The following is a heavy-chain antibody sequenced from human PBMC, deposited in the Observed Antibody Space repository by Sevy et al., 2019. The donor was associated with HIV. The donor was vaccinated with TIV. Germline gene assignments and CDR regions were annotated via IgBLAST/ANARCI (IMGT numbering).Heavy chain of an antibody. D-gene: IGHD3-16*02. Sequence: GGSLRLSCAASGFPFTTYAVHWVRQAPGKGLEWLAVISFNGGNKFYADSVRGRFTISRDNSENTIYLQMNSLRVEDTAMYYWARDVSGGERLGQLSAYFDYWGQGTLVTVSS. CDR1: GFPFTTYA. CDR3: ARDVSGGERLGQLSAYFDY. J-gene: IGHJ4*02. CDR2: ISFNGGNK. V-gene: IGHV3-30-3*01.